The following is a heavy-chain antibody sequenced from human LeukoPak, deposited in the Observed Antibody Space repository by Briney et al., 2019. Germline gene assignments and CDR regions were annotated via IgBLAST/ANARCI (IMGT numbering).Heavy chain of an antibody. V-gene: IGHV4-59*01. CDR2: IYYSGST. CDR3: AAGWYYYGSGSYYPDNWFDP. CDR1: GGSISSYY. J-gene: IGHJ5*02. Sequence: SETLSLTCTVSGGSISSYYWSWIRQPPGKGLEWIGYIYYSGSTNYNSSFKSRVTISIDTSKNQFSLRLSSVTAADTAVYYCAAGWYYYGSGSYYPDNWFDPWGQGTLVTVSS. D-gene: IGHD3-10*01.